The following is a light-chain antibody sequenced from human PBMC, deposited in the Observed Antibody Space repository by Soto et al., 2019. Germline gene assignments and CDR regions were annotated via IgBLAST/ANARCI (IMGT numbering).Light chain of an antibody. J-gene: IGLJ3*02. CDR2: DNS. CDR1: NSNIGSNS. CDR3: AAWDNGLSGRV. V-gene: IGLV1-44*01. Sequence: QSVLTQPPSASATPGQGVTISCSGSNSNIGSNSVNWYQQLPGTAPKLLIYDNSLRPSGVPDRFSGSKSGTSASLGITGLQTEDEADYYCAAWDNGLSGRVFGRGTKLTVL.